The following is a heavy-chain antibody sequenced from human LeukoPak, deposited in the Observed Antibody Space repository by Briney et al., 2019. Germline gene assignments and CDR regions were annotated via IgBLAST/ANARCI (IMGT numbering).Heavy chain of an antibody. J-gene: IGHJ4*02. D-gene: IGHD6-19*01. CDR1: GGSFSGYY. CDR3: ARQQWLVKGLFDY. Sequence: SETLSLTCAVYGGSFSGYYWSWIRQPPGKGLEWIGEINHSGSTNYNPSLKSRVTISVDTSKNQFSLKLSSVTAADTAVYYCARQQWLVKGLFDYWGQGTLVTVSS. V-gene: IGHV4-34*01. CDR2: INHSGST.